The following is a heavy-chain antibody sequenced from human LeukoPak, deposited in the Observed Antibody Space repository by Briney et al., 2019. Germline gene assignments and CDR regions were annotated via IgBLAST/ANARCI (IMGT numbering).Heavy chain of an antibody. V-gene: IGHV5-51*01. J-gene: IGHJ6*04. CDR1: GYRFTSYW. CDR3: ARRGRYFAEDHGMDV. Sequence: GASLKISCKGSGYRFTSYWIGWGRRMPGKGLGWMGIIYPGDSDTRYSPSFQGQVTISADKSISTAYLQWSSLKASDTAMYYCARRGRYFAEDHGMDVWGKGTTVTVSS. CDR2: IYPGDSDT. D-gene: IGHD3-9*01.